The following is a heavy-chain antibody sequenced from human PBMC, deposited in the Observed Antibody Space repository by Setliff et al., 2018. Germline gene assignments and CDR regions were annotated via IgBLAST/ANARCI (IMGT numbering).Heavy chain of an antibody. CDR2: IDRNAGST. CDR1: GFNFDVFG. Sequence: GESLKISCVASGFNFDVFGMGWVRQAPGMGLEWVSGIDRNAGSTGCVDSVKGRFTISRDNAKNSLYLQMNSLRAEDTAVYYCARDGVSYGMDVWGQGTTVTVSS. J-gene: IGHJ6*02. V-gene: IGHV3-20*04. CDR3: ARDGVSYGMDV.